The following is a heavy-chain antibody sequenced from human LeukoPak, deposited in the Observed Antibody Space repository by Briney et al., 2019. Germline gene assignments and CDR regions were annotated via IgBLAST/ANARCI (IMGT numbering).Heavy chain of an antibody. CDR2: ISSSNAI. J-gene: IGHJ4*02. V-gene: IGHV3-11*04. CDR1: GFTFSDYY. CDR3: ARAQGAVAGTRALGY. D-gene: IGHD6-19*01. Sequence: GGPLRLSCAASGFTFSDYYMGWIRQAPGKGLEWLSYISSSNAIYSADSVKGRFAISRDNAKNSLYLQMNSLRAEDTAVYYCARAQGAVAGTRALGYWGQGTLVTVSS.